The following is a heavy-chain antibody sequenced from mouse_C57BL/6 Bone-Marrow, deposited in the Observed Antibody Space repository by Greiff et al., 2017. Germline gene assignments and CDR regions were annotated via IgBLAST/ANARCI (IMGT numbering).Heavy chain of an antibody. Sequence: DVMLVESGGDLVKPGGSLKLSCAASGFTFSSYGMSWVRQTPDKRLEWVATISSGGSYTYYPDSVKGRFTISRDNAKNTLYLQMSSLKSEDTAMYYCARRGITAYFDYWGQGTTLTVSS. D-gene: IGHD2-4*01. V-gene: IGHV5-6*02. J-gene: IGHJ2*01. CDR3: ARRGITAYFDY. CDR2: ISSGGSYT. CDR1: GFTFSSYG.